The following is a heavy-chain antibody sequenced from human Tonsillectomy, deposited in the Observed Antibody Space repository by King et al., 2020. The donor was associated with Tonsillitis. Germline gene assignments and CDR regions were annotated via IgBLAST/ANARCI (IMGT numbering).Heavy chain of an antibody. J-gene: IGHJ4*02. V-gene: IGHV3-9*01. Sequence: VQLVESGGGLEQPGRSLRLACVGSGFLFDNYAMHWVRQSPGKGLEWVSGITWNRVSIGYADSVKGRFTISRDNAKNTLYLQMNSLSAEETALYYCAKARQFVPGSNYYFDSWGPGTLVTVSA. CDR3: AKARQFVPGSNYYFDS. D-gene: IGHD1-1*01. CDR2: ITWNRVSI. CDR1: GFLFDNYA.